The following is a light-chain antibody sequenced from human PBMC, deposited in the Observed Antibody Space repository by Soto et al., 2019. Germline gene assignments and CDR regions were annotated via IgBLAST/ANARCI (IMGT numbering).Light chain of an antibody. V-gene: IGLV2-14*03. Sequence: QSALTQPASVSGSPGQSITISCAGTSSDVGGHDYVSWYQQHPGKAPKLLIYEVSYRPSGVSNRFSGSKSGNTASLTISGLQAEDEADYYCNSYTSSGALVYGGGTNVTVL. J-gene: IGLJ3*02. CDR2: EVS. CDR3: NSYTSSGALV. CDR1: SSDVGGHDY.